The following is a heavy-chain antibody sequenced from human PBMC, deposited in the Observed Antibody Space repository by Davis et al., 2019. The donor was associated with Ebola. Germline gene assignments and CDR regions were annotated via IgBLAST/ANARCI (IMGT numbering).Heavy chain of an antibody. V-gene: IGHV1-69*04. J-gene: IGHJ5*02. CDR2: IIPILGIA. CDR1: GDTFSSYA. CDR3: ARSSAGVGATTTP. Sequence: AASVKVSCKASGDTFSSYAISWVRQAPGQGLEWMGRIIPILGIANYAQKFQGRVTITADKSTSTAYMELSSLRSEDTAMYYCARSSAGVGATTTPWGQGTLVTVSS. D-gene: IGHD1-26*01.